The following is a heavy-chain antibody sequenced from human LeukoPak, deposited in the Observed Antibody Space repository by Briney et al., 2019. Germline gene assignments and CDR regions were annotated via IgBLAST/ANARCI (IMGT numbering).Heavy chain of an antibody. CDR2: INSDGSST. J-gene: IGHJ4*02. Sequence: PGGSLRLSCAASGSTFSSYWMHWVRQAPGKGLMWVSRINSDGSSTTYADSVKGRFTISRDNAKNTLYLQMNSLRAEDTAVYYCVRGGVDYWGQGTLVTVSS. CDR1: GSTFSSYW. V-gene: IGHV3-74*01. CDR3: VRGGVDY.